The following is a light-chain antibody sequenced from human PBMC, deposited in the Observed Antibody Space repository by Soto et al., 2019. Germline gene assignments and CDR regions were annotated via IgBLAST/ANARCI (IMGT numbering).Light chain of an antibody. CDR1: QNIRSY. V-gene: IGKV1-39*01. J-gene: IGKJ4*01. CDR3: QQSAYIPALT. CDR2: TAT. Sequence: DIQMTQPPSSLSASVGDRVTITCRPSQNIRSYLNWYQQKPVKATRILISTATSVQRGVPSKFTGAGSGTEFVLTISSLQPEDSGTYYCQQSAYIPALTFGGGTKVEI.